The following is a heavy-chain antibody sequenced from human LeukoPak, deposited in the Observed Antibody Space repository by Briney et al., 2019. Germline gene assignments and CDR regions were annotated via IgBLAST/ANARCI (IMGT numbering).Heavy chain of an antibody. J-gene: IGHJ4*02. CDR1: GYTFTSYY. CDR2: INPSGGST. Sequence: GASVKVSCKASGYTFTSYYMHWVRQAPGQGLEWMGIINPSGGSTSYAQKFQGRVTMTRDMSTSTVYMELSSLRTEDTALYYCAKGGSGWYSGQMQDYWGQGTLVTVSS. V-gene: IGHV1-46*01. CDR3: AKGGSGWYSGQMQDY. D-gene: IGHD6-19*01.